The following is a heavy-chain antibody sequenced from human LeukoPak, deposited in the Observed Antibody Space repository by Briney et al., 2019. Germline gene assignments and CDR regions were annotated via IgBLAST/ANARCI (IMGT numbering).Heavy chain of an antibody. CDR1: GGSISSGSYY. D-gene: IGHD3-22*01. V-gene: IGHV4-61*02. J-gene: IGHJ5*02. CDR3: ARVRYYYDSSGFNWFDP. Sequence: SQTLSLTCTVSGGSISSGSYYWSWIRQPAGKGLEWIERIYTSGSTNYNPSLKSRVTISVDTSKNQFSLKLSSVTAADTAVYYCARVRYYYDSSGFNWFDPWGQGTLVTVSS. CDR2: IYTSGST.